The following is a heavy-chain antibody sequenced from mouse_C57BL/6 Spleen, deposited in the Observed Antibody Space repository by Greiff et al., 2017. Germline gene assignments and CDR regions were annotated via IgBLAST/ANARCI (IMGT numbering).Heavy chain of an antibody. CDR2: IYPGGGDT. V-gene: IGHV1-80*01. CDR3: ARNPEDLGYFED. CDR1: GYAFSSYW. Sequence: VQLQQSGAELVKPGASVKISCKASGYAFSSYWMNWVKQRPGQGLEWIGQIYPGGGDTNYNGKFKGKATLTADKSSSTAYMQLSSLTSEDSAVYFCARNPEDLGYFEDWGKGTTVTVSS. J-gene: IGHJ1*03.